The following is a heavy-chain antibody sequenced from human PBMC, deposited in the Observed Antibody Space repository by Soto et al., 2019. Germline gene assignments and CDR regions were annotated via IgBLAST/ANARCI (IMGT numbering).Heavy chain of an antibody. D-gene: IGHD3-10*01. Sequence: GASVKVSCKASGYTFTSYGISWVRQAPGQGLEWMGWISAYNGNTNYAQKLQGRVTMTTDTSTSTAYMELRSLRSDDTAVYYCARIGSPLLWVGELLPNGYGMDVWGQGTAVTVSS. CDR3: ARIGSPLLWVGELLPNGYGMDV. CDR2: ISAYNGNT. V-gene: IGHV1-18*01. J-gene: IGHJ6*02. CDR1: GYTFTSYG.